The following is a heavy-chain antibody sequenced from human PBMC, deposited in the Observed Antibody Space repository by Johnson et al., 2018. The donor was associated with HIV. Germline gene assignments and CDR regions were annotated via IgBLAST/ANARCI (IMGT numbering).Heavy chain of an antibody. CDR1: GFTFSNYG. CDR2: ISGSGGST. Sequence: VQLVESGGGVVQPGGSLRLSCAASGFTFSNYGMHWVRQAPGQGLEWVSAISGSGGSTYYADSVKGRFTISRDNSKNTLYLQMNSLRAEDTAVYYCAKEEGIAAAGGAFDIWGRGTMVTVSS. J-gene: IGHJ3*02. V-gene: IGHV3-23*04. CDR3: AKEEGIAAAGGAFDI. D-gene: IGHD6-13*01.